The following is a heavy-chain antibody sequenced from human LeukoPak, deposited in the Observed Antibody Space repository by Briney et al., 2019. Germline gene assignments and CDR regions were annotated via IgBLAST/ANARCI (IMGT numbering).Heavy chain of an antibody. CDR2: IDPNSGVT. CDR1: GYTFVGFF. V-gene: IGHV1-2*02. J-gene: IGHJ5*02. Sequence: ASVKVSCKASGYTFVGFFMHWVRQAPGQGLEWMGWIDPNSGVTNYAQKFQDRVTLTRDTSISTAYMELTRLTSDDTALYCCARTLSSGWDRWGQGTLVTVSS. D-gene: IGHD6-19*01. CDR3: ARTLSSGWDR.